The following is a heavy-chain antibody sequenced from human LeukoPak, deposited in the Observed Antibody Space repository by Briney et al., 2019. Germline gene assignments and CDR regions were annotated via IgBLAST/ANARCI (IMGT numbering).Heavy chain of an antibody. CDR3: ARISSDSISYYDH. D-gene: IGHD3-22*01. Sequence: QPGGSLRLSCAGSGITFSAYWMHWVRQAPGKGLVWVSRNNREGRSISYADAVKGRFTISRDNAKNTLFLQMNSLRAEDTAVYYCARISSDSISYYDHWGQGTLVTVSS. CDR1: GITFSAYW. CDR2: NNREGRSI. V-gene: IGHV3-74*01. J-gene: IGHJ4*02.